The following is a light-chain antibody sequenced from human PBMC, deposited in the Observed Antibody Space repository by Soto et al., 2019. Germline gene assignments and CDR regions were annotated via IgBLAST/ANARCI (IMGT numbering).Light chain of an antibody. Sequence: QSVLTQPPSVSGAPGQTVIISCSGSSSNLGAPYDVNWFRQLPGTVPRLLIYGNNNRPLGVPDRFSGSKSGTSASLAITGLTAEDEADYYCLSYDSSLRGYVFGTGTKATAL. CDR1: SSNLGAPYD. CDR3: LSYDSSLRGYV. J-gene: IGLJ1*01. V-gene: IGLV1-40*01. CDR2: GNN.